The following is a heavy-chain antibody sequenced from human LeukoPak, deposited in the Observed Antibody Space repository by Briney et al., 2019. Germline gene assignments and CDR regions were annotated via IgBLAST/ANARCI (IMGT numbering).Heavy chain of an antibody. J-gene: IGHJ6*03. V-gene: IGHV7-4-1*02. CDR3: ARGNYDFWSGSPYRSSSYYYYMDV. D-gene: IGHD3-3*01. CDR1: GYTFTSYA. Sequence: ASVKVSCKASGYTFTSYAMNWVRQAPGQGLEWMGWINTNTGNPTYAPGFTGRFVFSLDTSVSTAYLQISRVKAEDTAVYYCARGNYDFWSGSPYRSSSYYYYMDVWGKGTTVTVCS. CDR2: INTNTGNP.